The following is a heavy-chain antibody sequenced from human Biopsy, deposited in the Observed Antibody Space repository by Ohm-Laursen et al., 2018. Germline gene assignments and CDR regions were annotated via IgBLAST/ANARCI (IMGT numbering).Heavy chain of an antibody. D-gene: IGHD1-26*01. V-gene: IGHV4-4*07. CDR3: ARVGAGAPSIDYFDY. CDR2: IYTSGSP. J-gene: IGHJ4*02. Sequence: SDTLSLTCTVSGDSINNYYWSWIRQPAGKGLEWIGRIYTSGSPNYNLSLESRVTISADRSKNQFSLELSSVTAADTAVYYCARVGAGAPSIDYFDYWGQGALVTVSS. CDR1: GDSINNYY.